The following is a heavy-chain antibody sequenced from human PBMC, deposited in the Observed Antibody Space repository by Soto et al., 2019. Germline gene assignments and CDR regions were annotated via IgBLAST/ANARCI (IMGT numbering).Heavy chain of an antibody. CDR3: ARARMFSGAHHDY. CDR2: ITPYNGNA. CDR1: GYTFTNFG. V-gene: IGHV1-18*04. D-gene: IGHD1-26*01. Sequence: QVHLVQSEAVVENPGASVKVSCKASGYTFTNFGINWVRQAPGQGLEWMGWITPYNGNANYPQKHQDRLTITTDTSTNTAYWELRSLRSDDTAVYFCARARMFSGAHHDYWGQGTRVTVSS. J-gene: IGHJ4*02.